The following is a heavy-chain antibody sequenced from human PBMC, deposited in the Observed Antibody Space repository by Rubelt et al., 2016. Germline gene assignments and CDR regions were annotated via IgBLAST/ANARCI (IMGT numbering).Heavy chain of an antibody. CDR2: INHSGST. Sequence: QVQLQQWGAGLLKPSETLSLTCAVYGGSFSGYYWNWIRQPPGKGLEWIGEINHSGSTNYNPSLESRVTMSVETSKNQFSLKLSSVTAADTAVYYGARGGHRDGYNYHFDYWGQGTLVTVSS. J-gene: IGHJ4*02. V-gene: IGHV4-34*01. D-gene: IGHD5-24*01. CDR3: ARGGHRDGYNYHFDY. CDR1: GGSFSGYY.